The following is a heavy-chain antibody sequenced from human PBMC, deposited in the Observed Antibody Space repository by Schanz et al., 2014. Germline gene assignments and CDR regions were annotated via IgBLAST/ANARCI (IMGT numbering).Heavy chain of an antibody. Sequence: EVQLVESGGGLVKPGGSLRLSCAASTSIFNHAWMSWVRQAPGKGLEWVSAMNESHSTIYYADSVKGRFTISRDNAKNTLYLQMNSLRAEDTAVYYCAKDAENTAMITDYFDYWGQGTLVTVSS. D-gene: IGHD5-18*01. V-gene: IGHV3-23*04. CDR1: TSIFNHAW. J-gene: IGHJ4*02. CDR2: MNESHSTI. CDR3: AKDAENTAMITDYFDY.